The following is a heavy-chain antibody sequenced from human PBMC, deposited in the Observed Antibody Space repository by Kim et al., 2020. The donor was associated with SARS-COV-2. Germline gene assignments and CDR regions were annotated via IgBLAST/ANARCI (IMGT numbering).Heavy chain of an antibody. CDR3: ARLVMVAATTPGGWFDP. J-gene: IGHJ5*02. Sequence: GESLKISCKGSGYSFTSYWIGWVRQMPGKGLEWMGIIYPGDSDTRYSPSFQGQVTISADKSISTAYLQWSSLKASDTAMYYCARLVMVAATTPGGWFDPWGQGTLVTVSS. V-gene: IGHV5-51*01. D-gene: IGHD2-15*01. CDR2: IYPGDSDT. CDR1: GYSFTSYW.